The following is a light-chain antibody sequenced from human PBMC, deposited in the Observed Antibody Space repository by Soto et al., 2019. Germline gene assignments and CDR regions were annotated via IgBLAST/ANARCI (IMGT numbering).Light chain of an antibody. CDR3: QQRSNWPLT. CDR1: QSVSNF. J-gene: IGKJ4*01. CDR2: DVS. V-gene: IGKV3-11*01. Sequence: EIVLTQSPATLSLSPGERAILSCRASQSVSNFLAWYQQKPGQVPRLLIFDVSTRATGVPPRFSGSGSGTDFTLTIIGLEPEDFAIYYCQQRSNWPLTFGGGTKVDIK.